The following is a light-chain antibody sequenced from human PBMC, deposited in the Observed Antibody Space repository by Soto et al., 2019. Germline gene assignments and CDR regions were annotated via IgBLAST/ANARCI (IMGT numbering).Light chain of an antibody. CDR3: QQYNNWPHT. CDR1: QSVSSN. J-gene: IGKJ2*01. Sequence: EILMTQSPATLSVSPGERATLSCRASQSVSSNLAWFQQKPGQAPSLLIYGVSTRATGVPVRFSGSGSGTEFTLTINSLQSEDFAVYYCQQYNNWPHTFGQGTKVDIK. V-gene: IGKV3-15*01. CDR2: GVS.